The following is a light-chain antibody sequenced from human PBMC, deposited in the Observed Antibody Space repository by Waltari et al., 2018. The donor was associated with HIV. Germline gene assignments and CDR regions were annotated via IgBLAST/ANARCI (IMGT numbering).Light chain of an antibody. V-gene: IGLV2-14*03. J-gene: IGLJ3*02. CDR1: SSDSGGYNY. Sequence: QSALTQPAAVSVSHGPSITFSCTGTSSDSGGYNYVSWYQQHPAKTTNFITYDGNERPYGVSVRFSGSKSGNTASPTSSGLQADDEADYYCTSYTSSSTAWVFGGGTKVTVL. CDR2: DGN. CDR3: TSYTSSSTAWV.